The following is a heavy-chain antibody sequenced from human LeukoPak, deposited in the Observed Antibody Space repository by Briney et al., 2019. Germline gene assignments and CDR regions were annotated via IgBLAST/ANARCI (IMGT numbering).Heavy chain of an antibody. J-gene: IGHJ6*02. V-gene: IGHV3-53*01. CDR2: IYGGGST. CDR1: GFTFSSSW. CDR3: ARGSDSYYYGMDV. Sequence: PGGSLRLSCAASGFTFSSSWMHWVRQAPGKGLEWVSGIYGGGSTHYADSVKGRFTISRDNSKNTLYLQMNSLRAEDTAVYYCARGSDSYYYGMDVWGQGTMVTVSS.